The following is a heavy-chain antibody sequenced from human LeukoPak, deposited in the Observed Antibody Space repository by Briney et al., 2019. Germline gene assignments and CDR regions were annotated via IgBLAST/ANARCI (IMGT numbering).Heavy chain of an antibody. J-gene: IGHJ4*02. CDR2: MNPNSGNT. Sequence: ASVKVSCKASGYTFTSYDINWVRRATGQGLEWMGWMNPNSGNTGYAQKFQGRVTMTRNTSISTAYMELSSLRSEDTAVYYCARGPIFQYYFDYWGQGTLVTVSS. D-gene: IGHD3-9*01. CDR3: ARGPIFQYYFDY. V-gene: IGHV1-8*01. CDR1: GYTFTSYD.